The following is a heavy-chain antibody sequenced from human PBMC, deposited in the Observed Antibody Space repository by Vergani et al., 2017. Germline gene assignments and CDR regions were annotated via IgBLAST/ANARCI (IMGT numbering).Heavy chain of an antibody. CDR3: VRDVRVSRT. CDR1: GFTFSHYS. CDR2: ISGNNDDV. V-gene: IGHV3-21*01. J-gene: IGHJ3*01. D-gene: IGHD2-2*01. Sequence: EVQLVESGGVVVQPGGSLRLSCVASGFTFSHYSMNWVRQAPGKGLEWVSSISGNNDDVYYADSVKGRFTISRDNAKNSLYLDMSSLRAEDTAVYYCVRDVRVSRTGGQGTLVAVSS.